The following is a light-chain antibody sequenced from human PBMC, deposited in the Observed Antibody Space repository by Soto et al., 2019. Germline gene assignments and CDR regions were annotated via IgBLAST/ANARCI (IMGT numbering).Light chain of an antibody. CDR2: CSD. V-gene: IGLV1-44*01. CDR1: SSNIGIHA. Sequence: QSALTQPPSASGTPGQRVTISCSGSSSNIGIHAVNWYQQLPGTAPKLLICCSDQRPSGVPARFSGSKSGTSASLAIGGLQSEDEADYYCAAWDDSVYGVVFGGGTKLTVL. J-gene: IGLJ2*01. CDR3: AAWDDSVYGVV.